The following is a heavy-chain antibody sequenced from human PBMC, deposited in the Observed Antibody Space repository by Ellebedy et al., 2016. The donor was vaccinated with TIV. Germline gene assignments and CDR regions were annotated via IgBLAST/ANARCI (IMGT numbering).Heavy chain of an antibody. D-gene: IGHD6-19*01. CDR2: IKQDGSEK. V-gene: IGHV3-7*01. J-gene: IGHJ4*02. CDR1: GFTFSNYW. CDR3: ARDQWLGRAYYFDS. Sequence: GGSLRLSCGTSGFTFSNYWMTWVRQAQGEGLEWVANIKQDGSEKYYVDSVKGRFSISRDNIKNSLYLQMNSLTDEDTAVYYCARDQWLGRAYYFDSWGQGTLVTVSS.